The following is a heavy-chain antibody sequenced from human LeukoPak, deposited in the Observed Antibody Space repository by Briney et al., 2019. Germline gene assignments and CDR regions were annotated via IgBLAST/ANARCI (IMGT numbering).Heavy chain of an antibody. CDR2: INDNGRST. CDR3: VKYSSGWYYDY. D-gene: IGHD6-19*01. V-gene: IGHV3-64D*09. Sequence: GGSLCLSCSASGFTFSKYAMHWVRQAPGKGLEYVSAINDNGRSTYYADSVKGRFSISRDNSKSTLYLQVSSLRTEDTAVYYCVKYSSGWYYDYWGQPCLLTVSS. CDR1: GFTFSKYA. J-gene: IGHJ4*02.